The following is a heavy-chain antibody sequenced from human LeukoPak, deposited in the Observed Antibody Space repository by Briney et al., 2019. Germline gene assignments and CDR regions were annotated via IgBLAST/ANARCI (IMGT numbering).Heavy chain of an antibody. J-gene: IGHJ3*02. CDR2: IYSGGST. Sequence: GGSLRLSCAASGFTVSSNYMTWVRQGPGKGLEWVSIIYSGGSTNYADSVKGRFAISRDTSKNTLYLQMNSLRAEDTAVYYCARGRTRRSPFDIWGRGTMVTVSS. CDR3: ARGRTRRSPFDI. CDR1: GFTVSSNY. D-gene: IGHD1-14*01. V-gene: IGHV3-53*01.